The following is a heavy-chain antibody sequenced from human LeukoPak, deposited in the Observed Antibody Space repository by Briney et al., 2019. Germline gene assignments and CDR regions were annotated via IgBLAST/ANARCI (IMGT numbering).Heavy chain of an antibody. CDR1: GFTFSSSA. J-gene: IGHJ4*02. CDR3: AKRRYDSSGHFDS. Sequence: PGGSLRLSCTTSGFTFSSSAMSWVRQAPGKGLEWVSDINSSGGRTYYADSVKGRFTISRDNSKNTLFLQMNSLRAEDTAVYYCAKRRYDSSGHFDSWGQGTLVTVSS. D-gene: IGHD3-22*01. CDR2: INSSGGRT. V-gene: IGHV3-23*01.